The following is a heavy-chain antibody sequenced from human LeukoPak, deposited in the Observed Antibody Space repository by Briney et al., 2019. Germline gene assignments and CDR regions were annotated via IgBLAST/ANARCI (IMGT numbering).Heavy chain of an antibody. CDR3: ARSNFWSGYYFDY. CDR2: IIPIFGTA. D-gene: IGHD3-3*01. J-gene: IGHJ4*02. V-gene: IGHV1-69*05. Sequence: SVKVSCKASGGTFSSYAISWVRQAPGQGLEWMGGIIPIFGTANYAQKFQGRVTITTDESTNTAYMELSSLRPEDTAVYYCARSNFWSGYYFDYRGQGTLVTVSS. CDR1: GGTFSSYA.